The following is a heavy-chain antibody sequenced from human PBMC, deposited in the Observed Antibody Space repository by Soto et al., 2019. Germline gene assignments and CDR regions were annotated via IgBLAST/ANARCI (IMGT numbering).Heavy chain of an antibody. Sequence: EVQLLESGGGLVQPGGSLRLSCAASGFTFSSYAMSWVRQAPGKGLEWVSAISGSGGSTYYADSVKGRFTISRDNSKNTLYLQMNSLRAEDTAVYYCAKDPGYCSGGSCYYFDYWGQGTLVTVS. CDR1: GFTFSSYA. CDR3: AKDPGYCSGGSCYYFDY. V-gene: IGHV3-23*01. J-gene: IGHJ4*02. D-gene: IGHD2-15*01. CDR2: ISGSGGST.